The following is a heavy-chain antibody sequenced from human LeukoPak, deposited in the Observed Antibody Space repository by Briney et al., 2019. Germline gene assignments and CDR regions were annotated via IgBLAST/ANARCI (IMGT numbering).Heavy chain of an antibody. D-gene: IGHD3-22*01. CDR3: ARADYYYDSSGYPFYYYYGMDV. V-gene: IGHV4-59*01. Sequence: SETLSLTCTVSGGSISSYYWSWNRQPPGKGLEWIGYIYYSGSTNYNPSLKSRVTISVDTSKNQFSLKLSSVTAADTAVYYCARADYYYDSSGYPFYYYYGMDVWGQGTTVTVSS. CDR1: GGSISSYY. CDR2: IYYSGST. J-gene: IGHJ6*02.